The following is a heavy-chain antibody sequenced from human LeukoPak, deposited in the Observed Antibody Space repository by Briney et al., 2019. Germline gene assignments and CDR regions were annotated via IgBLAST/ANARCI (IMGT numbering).Heavy chain of an antibody. CDR2: ISSSSSYI. J-gene: IGHJ1*01. Sequence: GGSLRLSCAASGFTFSSYSMNWVRQAPGKGLEWVSSISSSSSYIYYADSVKGRFTISRDNAKNSLYLQMNSLRAEDTAVYYCAGPPAGTVTTGGRGQGNVVTVSS. CDR1: GFTFSSYS. CDR3: AGPPAGTVTTGG. V-gene: IGHV3-21*01. D-gene: IGHD4-17*01.